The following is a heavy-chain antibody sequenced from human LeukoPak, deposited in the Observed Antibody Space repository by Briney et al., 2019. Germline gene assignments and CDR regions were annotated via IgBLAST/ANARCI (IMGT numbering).Heavy chain of an antibody. CDR3: ARGYCRSTSCHEPPLYGMDV. Sequence: ASIKVSCKASGYTFTNYGFSWVRQAPGQGLEWMGWISTCSGNTNYAQQVQGRVTMTSDTSTSTVYMELRSLRSDDTAVYYCARGYCRSTSCHEPPLYGMDVWGQGTTVTGSS. V-gene: IGHV1-18*04. CDR1: GYTFTNYG. D-gene: IGHD2-2*01. J-gene: IGHJ6*02. CDR2: ISTCSGNT.